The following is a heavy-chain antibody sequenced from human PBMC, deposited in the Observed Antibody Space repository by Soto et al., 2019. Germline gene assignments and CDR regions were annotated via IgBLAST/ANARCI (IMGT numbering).Heavy chain of an antibody. CDR1: GFTFSSYG. CDR3: ARFGYDFWSGYYSACGMDV. Sequence: PGGSLRLSCAASGFTFSSYGMHWVRQAPGKGLEWVAVIWYDGSNKYYADSVKGRFTISRDNSKNTLYLQMNSLRAEDTAVYYCARFGYDFWSGYYSACGMDVWGQGTTVTVSS. V-gene: IGHV3-33*01. CDR2: IWYDGSNK. J-gene: IGHJ6*02. D-gene: IGHD3-3*01.